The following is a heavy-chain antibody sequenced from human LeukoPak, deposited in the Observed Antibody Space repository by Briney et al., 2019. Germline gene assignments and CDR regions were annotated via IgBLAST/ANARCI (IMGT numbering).Heavy chain of an antibody. CDR2: IYTTGST. V-gene: IGHV4-4*07. Sequence: KPSETLSLTCNVSGGSISDYYWSWIRQPAGRGLEWVGRIYTTGSTNYNPSLKSRVTMSVDTSKNQFSLNMTSVTAADTAMYYCARDSNGDRAFDMWGQGTMATVPP. D-gene: IGHD4-17*01. CDR1: GGSISDYY. J-gene: IGHJ3*02. CDR3: ARDSNGDRAFDM.